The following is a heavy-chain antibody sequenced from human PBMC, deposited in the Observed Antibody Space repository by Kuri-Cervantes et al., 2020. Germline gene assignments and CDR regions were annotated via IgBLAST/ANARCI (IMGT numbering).Heavy chain of an antibody. V-gene: IGHV3-21*01. CDR3: VRESPEWKVQGIMTF. J-gene: IGHJ4*02. Sequence: GESLKISCAASGFTFSSYELNWVRQAPGKGLEWVSTIGPGGTDTYYPDSVKGRFAISRDNAKNSLFLQMNSLRAEDTAVYYCVRESPEWKVQGIMTFWGQGTLVTVSS. D-gene: IGHD3-10*01. CDR2: IGPGGTDT. CDR1: GFTFSSYE.